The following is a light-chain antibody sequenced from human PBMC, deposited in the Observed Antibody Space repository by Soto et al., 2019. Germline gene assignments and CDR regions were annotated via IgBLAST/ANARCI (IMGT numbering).Light chain of an antibody. CDR1: SSDVGSYNL. CDR3: CSYAGSSIRYV. CDR2: EVS. J-gene: IGLJ1*01. Sequence: QSVLTQPASVSGYPGQSITISCTGTSSDVGSYNLVSWYQQHPGKAPKLMIYEVSKRPSGVSNRFSGSKSGNTASLTISGLQAEDEADYYCCSYAGSSIRYVFGTGTKLTVL. V-gene: IGLV2-23*02.